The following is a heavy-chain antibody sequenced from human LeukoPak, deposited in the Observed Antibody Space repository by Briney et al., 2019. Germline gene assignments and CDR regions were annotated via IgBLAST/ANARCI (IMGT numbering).Heavy chain of an antibody. CDR3: ANTPTVYSSGWYEDWFDP. J-gene: IGHJ5*02. CDR2: IGGSGGRT. CDR1: GFSFSSYA. D-gene: IGHD6-19*01. V-gene: IGHV3-23*01. Sequence: GGSLRLSCAASGFSFSSYAMSWVRQAPGQGLEWVSAIGGSGGRTFYADSVRGRFTISRDNSKNTLYLQMNSLRAEDTAVYYCANTPTVYSSGWYEDWFDPWGQGTLVTVSS.